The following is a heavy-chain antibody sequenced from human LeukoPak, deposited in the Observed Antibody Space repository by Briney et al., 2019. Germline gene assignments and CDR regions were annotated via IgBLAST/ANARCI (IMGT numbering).Heavy chain of an antibody. CDR2: VYPGDSDT. V-gene: IGHV5-51*01. Sequence: TGESLKISCKSSGYSFTTYWIAWVRQMPGKGLEWMGIVYPGDSDTKYSPSFQGQITISADKSITTAYLQWSSLKASDTAIYYCAVNYGSSSYSYDYWGQGILVTVSS. J-gene: IGHJ4*02. D-gene: IGHD3-22*01. CDR3: AVNYGSSSYSYDY. CDR1: GYSFTTYW.